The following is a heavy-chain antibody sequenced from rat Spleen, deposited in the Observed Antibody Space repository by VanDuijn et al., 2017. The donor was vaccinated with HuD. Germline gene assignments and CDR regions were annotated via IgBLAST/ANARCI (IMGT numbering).Heavy chain of an antibody. CDR3: TRLYYSNWFAY. J-gene: IGHJ3*01. CDR1: GFIFSDYY. Sequence: EVQLVESDGGLVQPGRSLKLSCAVSGFIFSDYYMAWVRQAPTKGLEWVATISHDGSSTYYRDPEKGRFTISRDNAKSTLYLQMDSLRSEDTATYYCTRLYYSNWFAYWGQGTLVTVSS. D-gene: IGHD1-1*01. CDR2: ISHDGSST. V-gene: IGHV5-29*01.